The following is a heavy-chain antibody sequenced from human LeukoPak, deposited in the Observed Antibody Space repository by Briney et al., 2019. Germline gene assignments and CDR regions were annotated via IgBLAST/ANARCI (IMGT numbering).Heavy chain of an antibody. CDR2: INHSGST. CDR3: AGEVGAREGNWFDP. D-gene: IGHD1-26*01. J-gene: IGHJ5*02. V-gene: IGHV4-34*01. Sequence: NPSETLSLTCAVYGGSFSGYYWSWIRQPPGKGLEWIGEINHSGSTNYNPSLKSRVTISVDTSKNQFPLKLSSVTAADTAVYYCAGEVGAREGNWFDPWGQGTLVTVSS. CDR1: GGSFSGYY.